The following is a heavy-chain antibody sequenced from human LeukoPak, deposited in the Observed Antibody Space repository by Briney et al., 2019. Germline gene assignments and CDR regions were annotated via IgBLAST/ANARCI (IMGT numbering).Heavy chain of an antibody. CDR1: GGSISSYY. J-gene: IGHJ6*03. CDR2: INHSGST. CDR3: ARGGPSPTRWATYYYYYYMDV. D-gene: IGHD5-12*01. Sequence: PSETLSLTCTVSGGSISSYYWSWIRQPPWKGLEWIGEINHSGSTNYNPSLKSRVTISVDTSKNQFSLKLSSVTAADTAAYYCARGGPSPTRWATYYYYYYMDVWGKGTTVTVSS. V-gene: IGHV4-34*01.